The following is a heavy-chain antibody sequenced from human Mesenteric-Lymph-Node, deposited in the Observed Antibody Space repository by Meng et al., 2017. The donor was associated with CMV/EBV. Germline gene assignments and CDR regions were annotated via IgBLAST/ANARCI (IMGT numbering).Heavy chain of an antibody. D-gene: IGHD1-1*01. V-gene: IGHV4-59*01. CDR3: ARGYNNNWYYFDY. Sequence: SQTLSLTCTVSGGSISPYYWSWIRQPPGKGLEWIGYIWYRGTTDYNPSLKSRVTISLDTSKSQFSLKVSSVTAADTAIYYCARGYNNNWYYFDYWGQGTPVTVSP. CDR1: GGSISPYY. CDR2: IWYRGTT. J-gene: IGHJ4*02.